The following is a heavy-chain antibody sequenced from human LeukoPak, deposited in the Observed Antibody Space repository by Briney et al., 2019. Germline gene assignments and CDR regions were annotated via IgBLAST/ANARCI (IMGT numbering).Heavy chain of an antibody. CDR1: GFTVSSNY. CDR3: ARDRPEYYAFWSGYFDY. J-gene: IGHJ4*02. Sequence: GGSLRLSCAASGFTVSSNYMSWVRQAPGKGLEWVSVIYSGGSTYYADSVKGRFTISRDNSKNTPHLQMNSLRAEDTAVYYCARDRPEYYAFWSGYFDYWGQGTLVTVSS. D-gene: IGHD3-3*01. CDR2: IYSGGST. V-gene: IGHV3-66*01.